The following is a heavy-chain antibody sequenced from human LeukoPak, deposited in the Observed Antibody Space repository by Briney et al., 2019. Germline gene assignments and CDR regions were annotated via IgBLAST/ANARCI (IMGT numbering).Heavy chain of an antibody. CDR1: GGSISTSNYY. J-gene: IGHJ4*02. D-gene: IGHD2-15*01. CDR3: ARRIGY. Sequence: SETLSLTCTVSGGSISTSNYYWGWIRQPAGKGLEWIGNIFYSGSTYYSPSLRSRVTISVDTSKNQFSLKLSSVTAADTAVYYCARRIGYWGQGTLVTVSS. V-gene: IGHV4-39*07. CDR2: IFYSGST.